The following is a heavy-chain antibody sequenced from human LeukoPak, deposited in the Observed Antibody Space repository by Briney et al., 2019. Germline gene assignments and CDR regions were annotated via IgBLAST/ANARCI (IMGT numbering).Heavy chain of an antibody. D-gene: IGHD5-18*01. CDR1: GCTFISYA. V-gene: IGHV1-69*06. CDR3: ARDRGYSITFDY. J-gene: IGHJ4*02. Sequence: ASVTVSFKSSGCTFISYAISWVRQAPGQGLEWMGRIVPIFGTANYAQKFQGRVTITADKSTSTAYMELSSLRSEDTAVYYCARDRGYSITFDYWGQGTLVTVSS. CDR2: IVPIFGTA.